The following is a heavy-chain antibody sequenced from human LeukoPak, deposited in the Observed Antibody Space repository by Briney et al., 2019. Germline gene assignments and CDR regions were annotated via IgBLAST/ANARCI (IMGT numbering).Heavy chain of an antibody. CDR1: GGSFSGYY. V-gene: IGHV4-34*01. CDR3: ARQRTNYYMDV. Sequence: MASETLSLTCAVYGGSFSGYYWSWIRQPPGKGLEWIGSIYYSGSTYYNPSLKSRVTISVDTSKNQFSLKLSSVTAADTAVYYCARQRTNYYMDVWGKGTTVTISS. CDR2: IYYSGST. J-gene: IGHJ6*03. D-gene: IGHD6-25*01.